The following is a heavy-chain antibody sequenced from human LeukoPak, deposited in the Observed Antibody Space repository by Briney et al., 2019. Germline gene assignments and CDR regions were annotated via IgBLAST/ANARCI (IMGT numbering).Heavy chain of an antibody. D-gene: IGHD4-23*01. CDR3: ARGGGHLDC. Sequence: GGSLRLSCAASGFSFSSYWMSWVRQAPGKGLEWVANIKQDGSDKYYLTSVRGRFTISRDNAKNSLFLQMNSLRVEDTAVYYCARGGGHLDCWGQGTLVTVSS. J-gene: IGHJ4*02. V-gene: IGHV3-7*03. CDR2: IKQDGSDK. CDR1: GFSFSSYW.